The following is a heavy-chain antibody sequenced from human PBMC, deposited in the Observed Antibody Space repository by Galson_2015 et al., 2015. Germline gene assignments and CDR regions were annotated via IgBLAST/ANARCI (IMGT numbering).Heavy chain of an antibody. CDR2: ISGSGGST. CDR1: GFTFSSYA. J-gene: IGHJ6*02. Sequence: SLRLSCAASGFTFSSYAMSWVRQAPGKGLEWVSAISGSGGSTYYADSVKGRFTISRDNSKNTLYLQMNSLRAEDTAVYYCAKAPNYYYGMDVWGQGTTVTVSS. CDR3: AKAPNYYYGMDV. V-gene: IGHV3-23*01.